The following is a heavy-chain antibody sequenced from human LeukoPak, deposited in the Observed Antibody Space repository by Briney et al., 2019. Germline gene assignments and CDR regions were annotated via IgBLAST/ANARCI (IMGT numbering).Heavy chain of an antibody. CDR2: IYSSGST. CDR3: ARRYCSGDSCYYFDY. V-gene: IGHV4-4*08. J-gene: IGHJ4*02. D-gene: IGHD2-15*01. Sequence: SETLSLTCTISGGSISNYYWSWIRQPPGKALEWIGYIYSSGSTNYNPSLRNRVSISEDTSKNQFSLRLRSVTAADTAVYYCARRYCSGDSCYYFDYWGQGTLVTVS. CDR1: GGSISNYY.